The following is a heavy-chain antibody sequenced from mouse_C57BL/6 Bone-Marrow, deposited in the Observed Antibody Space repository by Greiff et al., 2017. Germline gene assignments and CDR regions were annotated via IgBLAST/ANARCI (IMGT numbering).Heavy chain of an antibody. J-gene: IGHJ2*01. CDR3: ARNYYGSSYGY. CDR2: ISGGGGNT. V-gene: IGHV5-9*01. Sequence: EVKLVESGGGLVKPGGSLKLSCAASGFTFSSYTMSWVRQTPEKRLEWVATISGGGGNTYYPDSVKGRFTISRDNAKNTLYLQMSSLRSEDTALYYCARNYYGSSYGYWGQGTTLTVAS. CDR1: GFTFSSYT. D-gene: IGHD1-1*01.